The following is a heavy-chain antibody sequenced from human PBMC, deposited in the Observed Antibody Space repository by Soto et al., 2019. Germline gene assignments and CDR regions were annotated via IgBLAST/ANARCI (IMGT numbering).Heavy chain of an antibody. CDR3: AGGSGWISDS. V-gene: IGHV3-7*05. Sequence: EVQLVESGGGLVQPGGSLRLSCAASGFTFSPYWMSWVRQAPGKGLEWVAIIQDDGGDEHYLEAVRGQFTISIDNAKKSLYLAMDSLRVEDTAVYYCAGGSGWISDSWGQGTLVTVSS. CDR1: GFTFSPYW. CDR2: IQDDGGDE. J-gene: IGHJ4*02. D-gene: IGHD6-19*01.